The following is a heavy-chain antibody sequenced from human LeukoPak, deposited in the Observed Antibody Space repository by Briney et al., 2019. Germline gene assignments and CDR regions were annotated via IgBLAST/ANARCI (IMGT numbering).Heavy chain of an antibody. J-gene: IGHJ6*04. V-gene: IGHV4-59*01. CDR3: ARAGQYYDFWSGYLTV. CDR2: IYYSGST. D-gene: IGHD3-3*01. Sequence: SETLSLTCAVSGGSISSYYWSWIRQPPGKGLEWIGYIYYSGSTNYNPSLKSRVTISVDTSKNQFSLKLSSVTAADTAVYYCARAGQYYDFWSGYLTVWGKGTTVTVSS. CDR1: GGSISSYY.